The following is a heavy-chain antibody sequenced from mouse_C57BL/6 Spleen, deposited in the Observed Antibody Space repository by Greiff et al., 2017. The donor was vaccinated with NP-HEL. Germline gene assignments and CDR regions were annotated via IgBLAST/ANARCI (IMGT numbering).Heavy chain of an antibody. V-gene: IGHV1-50*01. CDR3: ARRYGSSYLAWFAY. CDR2: IDPSDSYT. Sequence: QVQLKQPGAELVKPGASVKLSCKASGYTFTSYWMQWVKQRPGQGLEWIGEIDPSDSYTNYNQKFKGKATLTVDTSSSTAYMQLSSLTSEDSAVYYCARRYGSSYLAWFAYWGQGTLVTVSA. CDR1: GYTFTSYW. D-gene: IGHD1-1*01. J-gene: IGHJ3*01.